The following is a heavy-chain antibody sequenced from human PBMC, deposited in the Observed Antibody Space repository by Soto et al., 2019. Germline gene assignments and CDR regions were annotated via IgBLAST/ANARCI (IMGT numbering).Heavy chain of an antibody. Sequence: PGESLRLSCAASGFTFSSYAMSWVRQAPGKGLEWVSTISGSGGNTYYADSVKGRFTISRDNSKNTLYLQVNGLRAEDTAVYYCAKDHTTMAHFDYWGQGTLVTVSS. CDR1: GFTFSSYA. V-gene: IGHV3-23*01. CDR3: AKDHTTMAHFDY. J-gene: IGHJ4*02. CDR2: ISGSGGNT. D-gene: IGHD5-18*01.